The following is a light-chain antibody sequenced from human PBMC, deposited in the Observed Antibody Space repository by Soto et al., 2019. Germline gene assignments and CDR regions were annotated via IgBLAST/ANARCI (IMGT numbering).Light chain of an antibody. CDR3: QQRDSWPLT. V-gene: IGKV3-11*01. Sequence: ENVLTQCPATLSLSPGEGATLSCRASESVGSDLAWYQQKPGQPPRLLIYDVSGRATGVPARFSGSGSGTDFTLTISSLEPEDFAVYYCQQRDSWPLTFGGGTKVEIK. CDR2: DVS. CDR1: ESVGSD. J-gene: IGKJ4*01.